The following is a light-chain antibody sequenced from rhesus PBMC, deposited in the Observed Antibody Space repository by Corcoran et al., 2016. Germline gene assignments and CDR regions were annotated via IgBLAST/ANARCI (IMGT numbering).Light chain of an antibody. CDR1: QGISSY. CDR3: QQGNSNPLT. J-gene: IGKJ4*01. CDR2: YAN. Sequence: DIQMSQSPSSLSASVGDRVTITCRASQGISSYLNWYQQKPGKAPKLLIYYANSLASGVPSRFRGRGSGTEFTLTISSLQPEDFATYYCQQGNSNPLTFGGGTKVEIK. V-gene: IGKV1-32*02.